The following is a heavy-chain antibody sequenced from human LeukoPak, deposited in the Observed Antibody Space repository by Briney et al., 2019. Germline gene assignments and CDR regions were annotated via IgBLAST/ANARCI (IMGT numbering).Heavy chain of an antibody. D-gene: IGHD1-26*01. CDR2: IYHSGIT. CDR1: GGSITSHF. CDR3: ARDGYSGSSLFDS. J-gene: IGHJ4*02. V-gene: IGHV4-59*11. Sequence: SETLSLTCTVSGGSITSHFWSWIRQPPGKVLEGIGYIYHSGITNYNPSLKSRVTISVDTSKNQFSLELSSVTAADTAVYYCARDGYSGSSLFDSWGQGTLVTVSS.